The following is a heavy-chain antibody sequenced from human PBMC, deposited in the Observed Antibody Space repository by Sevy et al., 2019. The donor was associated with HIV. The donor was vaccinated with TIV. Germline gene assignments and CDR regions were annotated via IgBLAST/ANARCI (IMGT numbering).Heavy chain of an antibody. J-gene: IGHJ4*02. Sequence: GGSLRLSCAASGFIFSNYAMHWVRQAPGKGLEWVAVISYDGSNKYYAASVKGRFTISRDNSKNTVYLQMNSLRGEDTAVYYCAKGFGISGDHASDQNNLPSILDYWGQGTLVTVSS. CDR3: AKGFGISGDHASDQNNLPSILDY. D-gene: IGHD3-16*01. V-gene: IGHV3-30*18. CDR1: GFIFSNYA. CDR2: ISYDGSNK.